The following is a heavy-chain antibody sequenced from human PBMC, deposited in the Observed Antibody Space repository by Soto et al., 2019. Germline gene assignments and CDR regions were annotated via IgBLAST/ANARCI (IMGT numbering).Heavy chain of an antibody. CDR3: ARVVPGAEAWFGP. V-gene: IGHV1-18*01. Sequence: ASVKVSCKTSGYTFSNYGITWVRQAPGQPLEWLGWISLYSDGASYAQKFRGRVSMTTDTSTTTAYMELRSLRSDDTAVYYCARVVPGAEAWFGPWGQGTLVTVSS. CDR1: GYTFSNYG. CDR2: ISLYSDGA. J-gene: IGHJ5*02.